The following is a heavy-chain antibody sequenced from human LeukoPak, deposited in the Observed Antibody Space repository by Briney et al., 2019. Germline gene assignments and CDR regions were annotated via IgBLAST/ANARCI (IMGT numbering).Heavy chain of an antibody. Sequence: ASVKVSCTASGYTFTNYAMHWVRQAPGQGLEWMGWINAGNGNTRYSQKFQGRVTITRDTSASTAYMELSSLRSEDTAVYYCARGGSSGYYWFDPWGQGTLVTVSS. J-gene: IGHJ5*02. CDR2: INAGNGNT. CDR3: ARGGSSGYYWFDP. V-gene: IGHV1-3*01. CDR1: GYTFTNYA. D-gene: IGHD3-22*01.